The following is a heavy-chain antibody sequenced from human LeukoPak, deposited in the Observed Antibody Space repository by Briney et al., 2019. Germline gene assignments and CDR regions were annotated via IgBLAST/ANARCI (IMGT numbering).Heavy chain of an antibody. J-gene: IGHJ3*02. D-gene: IGHD4-11*01. Sequence: GGSLRLSCAASGFTFRSYWMTWVRQAPGKGLEWVANINQDGSGQDYVGSVKGRFTISRDNAKNSLYLQMNSLRAEDTAVYFCARDPYKYNDYGNYGAFDIWGQGTMVTVSS. V-gene: IGHV3-7*01. CDR1: GFTFRSYW. CDR2: INQDGSGQ. CDR3: ARDPYKYNDYGNYGAFDI.